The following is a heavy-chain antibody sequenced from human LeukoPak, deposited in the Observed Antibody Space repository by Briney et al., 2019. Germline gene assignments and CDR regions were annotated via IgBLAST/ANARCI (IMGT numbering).Heavy chain of an antibody. CDR3: ARVASRHSYYYYMDV. CDR2: IYFSGST. V-gene: IGHV4-59*12. J-gene: IGHJ6*03. Sequence: SETLSLTCTVSGGSISSYYWSWIRQPPGKGLEWIGNIYFSGSTYYDPSLKSRVTISVDTSKNQFSLKLSSVTAADTAVYYCARVASRHSYYYYMDVWGKGTTVTVSS. CDR1: GGSISSYY.